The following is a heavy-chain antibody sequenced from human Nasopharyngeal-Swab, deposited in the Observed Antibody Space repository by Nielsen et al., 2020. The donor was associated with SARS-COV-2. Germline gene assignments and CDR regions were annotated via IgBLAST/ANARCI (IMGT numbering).Heavy chain of an antibody. J-gene: IGHJ3*02. CDR3: ASRYYDFWSGYPSAFDI. CDR2: MNPNSGNT. D-gene: IGHD3-3*01. Sequence: VRQAPGQGLEWMGWMNPNSGNTGYAQKFQGRVTMTRNTSISTAYMELSSLRSEDTAAYYCASRYYDFWSGYPSAFDIWGQGTMVTVSS. V-gene: IGHV1-8*01.